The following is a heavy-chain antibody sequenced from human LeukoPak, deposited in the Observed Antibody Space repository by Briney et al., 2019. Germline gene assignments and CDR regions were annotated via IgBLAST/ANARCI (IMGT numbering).Heavy chain of an antibody. CDR3: ARNDGDSSSWYLSYYFDY. CDR2: ISGSGGST. V-gene: IGHV3-23*01. Sequence: PGGSLRLSCAASGFTFSSYAMSWLRQAPGKGLEWVSAISGSGGSTYYADSVKGRFTISRDNSKNTLYLQMNSLRAEDTAVYYCARNDGDSSSWYLSYYFDYGGQGTQVTVSS. D-gene: IGHD6-13*01. CDR1: GFTFSSYA. J-gene: IGHJ4*02.